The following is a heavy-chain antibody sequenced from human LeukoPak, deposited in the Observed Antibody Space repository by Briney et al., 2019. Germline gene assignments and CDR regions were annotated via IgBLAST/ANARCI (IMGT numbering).Heavy chain of an antibody. CDR2: ISYSGST. Sequence: NPSETLSLTCTVSGVSIRSHYWIWIRQPPGKGLEWIGHISYSGSTNYNPSLKSRVTTSVDTSKNQFSLRLSSVTAADTAVYYCARASYLGAPPGHWGQGTLVTVSS. CDR3: ARASYLGAPPGH. V-gene: IGHV4-59*11. J-gene: IGHJ4*02. D-gene: IGHD1-26*01. CDR1: GVSIRSHY.